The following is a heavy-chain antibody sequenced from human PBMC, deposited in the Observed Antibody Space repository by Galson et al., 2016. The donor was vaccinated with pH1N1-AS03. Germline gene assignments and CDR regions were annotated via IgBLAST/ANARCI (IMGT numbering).Heavy chain of an antibody. V-gene: IGHV4-38-2*02. D-gene: IGHD6-19*01. CDR1: GYSITTGHY. J-gene: IGHJ5*02. CDR3: ARSPRVISVAGTFPSRFDP. Sequence: ETLSLTCTVSGYSITTGHYWGWIRQPPGKGLEWIGSIYPGVNADYNPSLKSRVTISVDTSKDQFSLKLSSVTAADTAVYYCARSPRVISVAGTFPSRFDPWGQGTLVTVSS. CDR2: IYPGVNA.